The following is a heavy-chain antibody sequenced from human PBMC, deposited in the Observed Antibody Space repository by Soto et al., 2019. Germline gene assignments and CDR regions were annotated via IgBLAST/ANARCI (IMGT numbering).Heavy chain of an antibody. Sequence: EVQLLESGGGLVQPGGSLRLSCAASGFTFSSYAMTWVRQAPGKGLEWVSGISGSGASTFYADSVKGRFTTSRDTSKNTLYLQMNSLRAEDTAVYYCAKGAHISSSRGVDVWGQGTTVTVSS. V-gene: IGHV3-23*01. D-gene: IGHD6-6*01. CDR1: GFTFSSYA. J-gene: IGHJ6*02. CDR3: AKGAHISSSRGVDV. CDR2: ISGSGAST.